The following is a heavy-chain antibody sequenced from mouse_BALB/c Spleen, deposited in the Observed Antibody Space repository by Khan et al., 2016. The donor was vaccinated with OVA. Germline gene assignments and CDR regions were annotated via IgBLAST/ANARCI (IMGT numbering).Heavy chain of an antibody. Sequence: EVKLMESGGDLVKPGGSLKLSCAASGFTFSSYSMSWVRQTPDKRLEWVASISSGGDYTYYPDSVKGRFTISRDNAKNTLYLQMSDLKSEDTAMDYWADHLTGSLAYWGQGTLVTVSA. CDR1: GFTFSSYS. J-gene: IGHJ3*01. V-gene: IGHV5-6*01. CDR3: ADHLTGSLAY. CDR2: ISSGGDYT. D-gene: IGHD4-1*01.